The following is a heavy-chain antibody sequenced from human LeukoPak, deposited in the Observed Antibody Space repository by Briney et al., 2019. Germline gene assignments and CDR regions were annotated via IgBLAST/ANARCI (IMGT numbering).Heavy chain of an antibody. J-gene: IGHJ4*02. CDR1: GGSISSGGYY. Sequence: SQTLTLTCTVSGGSISSGGYYWSWIRQHPGKGLEWIGYIYYSGRNYYNPSLKSRVTISVDTSKNQFSLKLSSVTAADTAVYYCARESRHFDYWGQETVVTVFS. CDR3: ARESRHFDY. V-gene: IGHV4-31*03. CDR2: IYYSGRN.